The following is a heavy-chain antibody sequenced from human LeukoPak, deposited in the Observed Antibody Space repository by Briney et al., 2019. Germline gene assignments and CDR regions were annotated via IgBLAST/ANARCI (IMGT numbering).Heavy chain of an antibody. CDR3: ARDGTYYYDSSGYYLTGIDY. Sequence: ASVKVSCKASGYTFTSYGISWVRQAPGQGLEWMGWINPNSGGTNYAQKFQGRVTMTRDTSISTAYMELSRLRSDDTAVYYCARDGTYYYDSSGYYLTGIDYWGQGTLVTVSS. CDR2: INPNSGGT. D-gene: IGHD3-22*01. CDR1: GYTFTSYG. V-gene: IGHV1-2*02. J-gene: IGHJ4*02.